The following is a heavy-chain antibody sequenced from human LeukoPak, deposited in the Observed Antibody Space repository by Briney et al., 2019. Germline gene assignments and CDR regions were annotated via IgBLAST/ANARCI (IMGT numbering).Heavy chain of an antibody. CDR1: GGTFSSYA. CDR3: ARTSRSAGYSSGWHNMDV. V-gene: IGHV1-69*06. J-gene: IGHJ6*03. CDR2: IIPIFGTA. Sequence: SVKVSCKASGGTFSSYAISWVRQAPGQGLEWMGGIIPIFGTANYAQKFQGRVTITADKSTSTAYMDLSSLRSEDTAVYYCARTSRSAGYSSGWHNMDVWGKGTTVTVSS. D-gene: IGHD6-19*01.